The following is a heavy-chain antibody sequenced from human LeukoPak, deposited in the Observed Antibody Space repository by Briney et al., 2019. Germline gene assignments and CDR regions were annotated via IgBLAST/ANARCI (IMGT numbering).Heavy chain of an antibody. CDR2: IYYSGST. D-gene: IGHD6-19*01. CDR1: GGSISSYY. J-gene: IGHJ6*02. Sequence: TSETLSLTCTVSGGSISSYYWSWIRQPPGKGLEWIGYIYYSGSTNYNPSLKSRVTISVDTSKNQFSLKLSSVTAADTAVCYCAGSAGTYYYYYYGMDVWGQGTTVTVSS. V-gene: IGHV4-59*08. CDR3: AGSAGTYYYYYYGMDV.